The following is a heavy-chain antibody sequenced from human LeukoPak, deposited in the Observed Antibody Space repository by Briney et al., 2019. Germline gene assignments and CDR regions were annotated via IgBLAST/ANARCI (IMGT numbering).Heavy chain of an antibody. D-gene: IGHD5-12*01. Sequence: SETLSLTCAVYGESFSGYYWSWIRQPPGKGLEWIGEINHSGSTNYNPSLKSRVTMSVDTSKKQFSLKLSSVTAADTAVYYCARYQDGGYSLDYWGQGTLVTVSS. J-gene: IGHJ4*02. V-gene: IGHV4-34*10. CDR2: INHSGST. CDR1: GESFSGYY. CDR3: ARYQDGGYSLDY.